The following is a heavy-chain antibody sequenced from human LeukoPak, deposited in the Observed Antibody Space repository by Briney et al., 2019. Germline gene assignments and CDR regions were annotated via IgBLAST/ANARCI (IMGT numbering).Heavy chain of an antibody. CDR2: ISAYSGNT. CDR3: ARDTITFGGVIVRENAFDI. CDR1: GYTFTSYG. V-gene: IGHV1-18*01. Sequence: ASVKVSCKASGYTFTSYGISWVRLAPGQGLEWMGWISAYSGNTNYAQKLQGRVTMTTDTSTSTAYMELRSLRSDDTAVYYCARDTITFGGVIVRENAFDIWGQGTMVTVSS. D-gene: IGHD3-16*02. J-gene: IGHJ3*02.